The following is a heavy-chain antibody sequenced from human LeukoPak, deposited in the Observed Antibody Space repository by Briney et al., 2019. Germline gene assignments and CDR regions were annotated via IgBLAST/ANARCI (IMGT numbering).Heavy chain of an antibody. CDR3: ARDLLNEGNHLDY. V-gene: IGHV4-30-4*01. CDR1: GGSISSGDYH. Sequence: SQTLSLTCTVSGGSISSGDYHWSWIRQPPGKGLEWIGYIYYSGSTYYNPSLKSRVTISVDTSKNQFSLKLSSVTAADTAVYYCARDLLNEGNHLDYWGQGTLVTVPS. J-gene: IGHJ4*02. D-gene: IGHD4-23*01. CDR2: IYYSGST.